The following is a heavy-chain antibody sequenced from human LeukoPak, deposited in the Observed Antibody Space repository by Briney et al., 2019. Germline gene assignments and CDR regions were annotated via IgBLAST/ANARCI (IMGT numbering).Heavy chain of an antibody. Sequence: ASAKVSCKASGYTFTGYYMHWVRQAPGQGLEWMGGINPNSGGTNYPQKFQGRVTMTRDTSISTAYMELSRLRSDDTAVYYCARAIDYGSGSYLLDYWGQGTLVTVSS. CDR3: ARAIDYGSGSYLLDY. V-gene: IGHV1-2*02. J-gene: IGHJ4*02. CDR1: GYTFTGYY. CDR2: INPNSGGT. D-gene: IGHD3-10*01.